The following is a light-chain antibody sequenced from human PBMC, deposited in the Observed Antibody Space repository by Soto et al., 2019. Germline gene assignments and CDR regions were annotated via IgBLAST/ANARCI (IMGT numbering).Light chain of an antibody. CDR3: HQYAASPLT. V-gene: IGKV3-20*01. J-gene: IGKJ4*01. Sequence: ELVLTQYPGTLSLSPGERATLSCRARQSVGRNFLAWFQQKPGQAPRLLIYDASSRATGIPDRFSGSGSGTDFTLTISRLEPEDYAVFYCHQYAASPLTFGGGTKVVIK. CDR2: DAS. CDR1: QSVGRNF.